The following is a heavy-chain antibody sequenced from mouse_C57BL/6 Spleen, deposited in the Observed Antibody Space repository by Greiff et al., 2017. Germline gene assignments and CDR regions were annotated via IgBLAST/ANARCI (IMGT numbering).Heavy chain of an antibody. Sequence: EVKLMESGGGLVKPGGSLKLSCAASGFTFSDYGMHWVRQAPEKGLEWVAYISSGSSTIYYADTVKGRFTISRDNAKNTLFLQMTSLRSEDTAMYYCARGRFGPYWGQGTLVTVSA. CDR3: ARGRFGPY. J-gene: IGHJ3*01. CDR1: GFTFSDYG. V-gene: IGHV5-17*01. CDR2: ISSGSSTI.